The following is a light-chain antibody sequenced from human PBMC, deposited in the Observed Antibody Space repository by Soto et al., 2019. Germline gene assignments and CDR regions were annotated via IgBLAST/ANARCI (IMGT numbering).Light chain of an antibody. V-gene: IGLV2-14*01. J-gene: IGLJ1*01. Sequence: LTQPASVSGSPGQSITISCTGTSSDVGGYKYVSWYQQHPGKAPRLMIYDVTNRPSGVSNRFSGSKSGNTASLTISGLQAEDEADYYCSSYTSSSPYVFGTGTKVTVL. CDR1: SSDVGGYKY. CDR3: SSYTSSSPYV. CDR2: DVT.